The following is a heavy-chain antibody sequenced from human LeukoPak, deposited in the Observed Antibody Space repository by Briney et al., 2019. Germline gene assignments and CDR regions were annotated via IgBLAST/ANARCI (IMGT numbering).Heavy chain of an antibody. V-gene: IGHV3-23*01. D-gene: IGHD3-22*01. CDR3: ASGTRNYYDSSGKGDY. J-gene: IGHJ4*02. Sequence: PGGSLRLSCAASGFTFSSYAMSWVRQAPGKGLEWVSAISGSGGSTYYADSVKGRFTISRDNSKNTLYLQMNSLRAEDTAVYYCASGTRNYYDSSGKGDYWGQGTLVTVSS. CDR1: GFTFSSYA. CDR2: ISGSGGST.